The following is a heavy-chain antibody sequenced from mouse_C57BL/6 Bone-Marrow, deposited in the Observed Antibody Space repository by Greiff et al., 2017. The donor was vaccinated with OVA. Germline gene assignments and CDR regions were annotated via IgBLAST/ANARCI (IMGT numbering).Heavy chain of an antibody. CDR2: ISDGGSYT. V-gene: IGHV5-4*03. Sequence: EVKLMESGGGLVKPGGSLKLSCAASGFTFSSYAMSWVRQTPEKRLAWVATISDGGSYTYYPDNVKGRFTISRDNAKNNLYLQMSHLKSEDTAMYYCARVFTTVVEAMDYWGQGTSVTVSS. J-gene: IGHJ4*01. CDR3: ARVFTTVVEAMDY. D-gene: IGHD1-1*01. CDR1: GFTFSSYA.